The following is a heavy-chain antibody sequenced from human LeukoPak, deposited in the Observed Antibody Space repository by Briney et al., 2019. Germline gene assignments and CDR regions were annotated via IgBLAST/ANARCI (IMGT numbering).Heavy chain of an antibody. CDR3: ARDKGGYDFDY. D-gene: IGHD5-12*01. V-gene: IGHV1-18*01. CDR1: GYTFTSYG. CDR2: ISAYNGNT. Sequence: ASVKVSCKASGYTFTSYGFSWVRQAPGQGLEWMGWISAYNGNTKYTQKLPGRVTMTTDTSTSAAYRELRGLRSDDSAVYFCARDKGGYDFDYWGQGTLVTVSS. J-gene: IGHJ4*02.